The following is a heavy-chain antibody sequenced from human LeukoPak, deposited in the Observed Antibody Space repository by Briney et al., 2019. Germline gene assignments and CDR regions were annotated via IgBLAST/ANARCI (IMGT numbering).Heavy chain of an antibody. D-gene: IGHD3-10*01. CDR2: IYTSGST. J-gene: IGHJ6*02. V-gene: IGHV4-4*07. Sequence: SETLSLTCTVSGGSISSYYSSWIRQPAGKGLEWLGRIYTSGSTNYNPSLKSRVTMSVDTSKNQFPLKLSSVTAADTAVYYCARDREVRGVLAYYGMDVWGQGTTVTVSS. CDR1: GGSISSYY. CDR3: ARDREVRGVLAYYGMDV.